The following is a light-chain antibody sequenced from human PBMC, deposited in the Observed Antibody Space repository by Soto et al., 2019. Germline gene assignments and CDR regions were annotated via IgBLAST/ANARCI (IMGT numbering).Light chain of an antibody. V-gene: IGKV1-17*01. CDR1: QGIRND. Sequence: DIQMTQFPSSLSASVGDRVTITCRASQGIRNDLGWYQQKPGKAPELLIYAASTLQSGVPSRFSGSGSGTDFTLTISCLQSEDFATYYCQQYYSFPLTFGGGTKVEIK. J-gene: IGKJ4*01. CDR2: AAS. CDR3: QQYYSFPLT.